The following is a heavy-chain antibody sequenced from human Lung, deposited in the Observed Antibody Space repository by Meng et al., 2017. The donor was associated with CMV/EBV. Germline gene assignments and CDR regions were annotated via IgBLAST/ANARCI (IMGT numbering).Heavy chain of an antibody. CDR3: ATYDLLTGPDY. V-gene: IGHV3-23*01. CDR2: IGGNGRNT. CDR1: GFTFRNYA. J-gene: IGHJ4*02. Sequence: GGSXRLXCAASGFTFRNYAMSWVRQTPGMGLEWVSLIGGNGRNTDYAASVKGRFTISRDNSKSTLYLQMNSLRAEDTAIYYCATYDLLTGPDYWGRGTLVTFSS. D-gene: IGHD3-9*01.